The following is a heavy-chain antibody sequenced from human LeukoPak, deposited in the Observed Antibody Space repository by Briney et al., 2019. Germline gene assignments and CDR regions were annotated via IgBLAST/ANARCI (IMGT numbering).Heavy chain of an antibody. CDR2: VSTDGDT. V-gene: IGHV3-23*01. CDR3: ARSRSGSVAGTSDY. D-gene: IGHD6-19*01. J-gene: IGHJ4*02. Sequence: GGALRLSCAASGFTFSRYAMSWVRQAPGKGLEWVSSVSTDGDTYYTDSVKGRFTISRDVSRNTLFLQMISLRAEDTALYYCARSRSGSVAGTSDYWGQGTAVIVSS. CDR1: GFTFSRYA.